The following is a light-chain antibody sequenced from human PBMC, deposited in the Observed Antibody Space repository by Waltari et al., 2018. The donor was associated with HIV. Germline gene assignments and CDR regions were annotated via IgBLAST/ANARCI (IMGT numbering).Light chain of an antibody. CDR2: DVT. CDR1: GAEIGAYNY. CDR3: SSYTTFNTVI. V-gene: IGLV2-14*03. J-gene: IGLJ2*01. Sequence: QSALTQPASVSGSPGQSITISCAGTGAEIGAYNYVAWYQKLPDSVPKLIIYDVTSRPSGISDRFSASKSGNAASLTISGLRAEDEGDYYCSSYTTFNTVIFGGGTKLTVL.